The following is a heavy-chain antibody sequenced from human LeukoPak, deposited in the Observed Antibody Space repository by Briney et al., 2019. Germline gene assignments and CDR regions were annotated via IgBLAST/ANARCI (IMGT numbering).Heavy chain of an antibody. CDR2: IRYDGSNK. V-gene: IGHV3-30*02. D-gene: IGHD6-13*01. CDR1: GFTFSSYG. CDR3: AKRGGIAGTLMDYKTLDY. J-gene: IGHJ4*02. Sequence: GGSLRLSCAASGFTFSSYGMHWVRQAPGKGLEWVAFIRYDGSNKYYADSVKGRFTISRDNSKNTLYLQMNSLRAEDTAVYYCAKRGGIAGTLMDYKTLDYWGQGTLVTVSS.